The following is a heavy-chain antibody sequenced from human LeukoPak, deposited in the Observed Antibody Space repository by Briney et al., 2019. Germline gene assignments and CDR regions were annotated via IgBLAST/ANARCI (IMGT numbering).Heavy chain of an antibody. Sequence: SETLSLTCTVSGVSVSIGSYYWSWIRQPAGKGLEWIGRIYVSGSTDYNPSLESRVTILKDMSKNQLYLRLSSVTAADTAVYYCARPNDFWTGYYEKWGRGTLVTVSS. CDR1: GVSVSIGSYY. D-gene: IGHD3/OR15-3a*01. V-gene: IGHV4-61*02. J-gene: IGHJ4*02. CDR2: IYVSGST. CDR3: ARPNDFWTGYYEK.